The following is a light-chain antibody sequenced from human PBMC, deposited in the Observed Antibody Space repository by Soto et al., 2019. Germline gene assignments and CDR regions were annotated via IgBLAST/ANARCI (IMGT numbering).Light chain of an antibody. CDR1: QSVSSY. CDR2: DAS. CDR3: QQRSNWPRT. J-gene: IGKJ1*01. Sequence: EIVLTKSPATLSLSPGERATLSCRASQSVSSYLAWYQQKPGQAPRLLIYDASNRATGIPARFSGSGSGTDFTLTISSPEPEDFAVYYCQQRSNWPRTFGQGDQGGYQ. V-gene: IGKV3-11*01.